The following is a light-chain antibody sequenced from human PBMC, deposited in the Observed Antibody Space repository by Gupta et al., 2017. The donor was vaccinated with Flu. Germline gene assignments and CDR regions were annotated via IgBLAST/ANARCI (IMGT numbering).Light chain of an antibody. V-gene: IGKV1-6*01. CDR3: LQDYNYPRT. CDR2: GAS. J-gene: IGKJ1*01. Sequence: PSSLSASVGDRVTITCRASQGIRNDLGWYQQKPGKAPKLLISGASTLQSGVPSRFSGSGSGTDFTLTISSLQPEDFATYYCLQDYNYPRTFGQGTKVETK. CDR1: QGIRND.